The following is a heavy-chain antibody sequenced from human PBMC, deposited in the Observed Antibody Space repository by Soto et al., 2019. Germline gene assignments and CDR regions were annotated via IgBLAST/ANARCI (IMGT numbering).Heavy chain of an antibody. CDR1: GGTFSSYA. Sequence: QVQLVQSGAEVKKPGSSVKVSCKASGGTFSSYAISWVRQAPGQGLEWMGGIIPIFGTANYAQKFQGRVTSTADKSKSTASMELSSLRSEDTAVYYCASTGGYYYDSSVYRSNAFDIWGQGTMVTVSS. V-gene: IGHV1-69*06. D-gene: IGHD3-22*01. CDR2: IIPIFGTA. J-gene: IGHJ3*02. CDR3: ASTGGYYYDSSVYRSNAFDI.